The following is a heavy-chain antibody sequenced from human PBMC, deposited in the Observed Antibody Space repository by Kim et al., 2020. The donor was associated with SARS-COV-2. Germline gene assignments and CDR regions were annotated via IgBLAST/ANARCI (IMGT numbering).Heavy chain of an antibody. CDR1: GGSFSGYY. V-gene: IGHV4-34*01. CDR2: INHSGST. D-gene: IGHD3-10*01. Sequence: SETLSLTCAVYGGSFSGYYWSWIRQPPGKGLEWIGEINHSGSTNYNPSLKSRVTISVDTSKNQFSLKLSSVTAADTAVYYCARGRVLLWFGDPFYYYGMDVWGQGTTVTVSS. CDR3: ARGRVLLWFGDPFYYYGMDV. J-gene: IGHJ6*02.